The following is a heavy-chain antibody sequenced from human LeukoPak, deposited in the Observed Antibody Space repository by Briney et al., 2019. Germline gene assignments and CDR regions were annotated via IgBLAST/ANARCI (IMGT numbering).Heavy chain of an antibody. CDR2: IKTDGSET. J-gene: IGHJ4*02. CDR3: VKDNGWFHLAQ. CDR1: GFNFRDHW. Sequence: GGSLRLSCAASGFNFRDHWMDWVRQAPGKGLEWVGHIKTDGSETYYLDSLRGRFSISRDNTNNALYLQMNSLRVEDTAVYYCVKDNGWFHLAQWGQGTLVTVSS. D-gene: IGHD6-19*01. V-gene: IGHV3-7*03.